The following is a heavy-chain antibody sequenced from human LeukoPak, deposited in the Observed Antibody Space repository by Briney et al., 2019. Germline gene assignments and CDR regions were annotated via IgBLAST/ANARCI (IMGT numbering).Heavy chain of an antibody. J-gene: IGHJ4*02. CDR1: GYTFTSYG. Sequence: ASVKASCKASGYTFTSYGISWVRQAPGQGLEWMGWISAYNGNTNYAQKLQGRVTMTTDSSTSTAYMELRSLRSDDTAVYYCARDRPRGDFDYWGQGTLVTVSS. CDR2: ISAYNGNT. CDR3: ARDRPRGDFDY. V-gene: IGHV1-18*01. D-gene: IGHD1-26*01.